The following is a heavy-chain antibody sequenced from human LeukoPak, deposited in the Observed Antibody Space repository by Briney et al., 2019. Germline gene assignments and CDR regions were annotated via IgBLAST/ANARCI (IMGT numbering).Heavy chain of an antibody. J-gene: IGHJ4*02. CDR1: GFPFSTSEMC. CDR3: ARTTHLTVDY. CDR2: PDGDDDK. Sequence: SGPALVKPTQTLTLTCTFSGFPFSTSEMCVSCIRQPPGKALEWLARPDGDDDKYYSTTLKTRLTISKDTSKKQVVVTMTNMHPVDTATYYCARTTHLTVDYWGQGILVTVSS. D-gene: IGHD7-27*01. V-gene: IGHV2-70*11.